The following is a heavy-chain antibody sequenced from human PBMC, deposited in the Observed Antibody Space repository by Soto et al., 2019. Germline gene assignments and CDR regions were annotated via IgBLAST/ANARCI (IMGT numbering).Heavy chain of an antibody. Sequence: SETLSLTCTVSGGSISSGGYYWSWIRQHPGKGLEWIGYIYYSGSTYYNPSLKSRVTISVDTSKDQFSLKLSSVTAADTAVYYCAREFTDSSGPKLGMGVWGQGTTVTGSS. CDR1: GGSISSGGYY. J-gene: IGHJ6*02. D-gene: IGHD6-19*01. CDR3: AREFTDSSGPKLGMGV. CDR2: IYYSGST. V-gene: IGHV4-31*03.